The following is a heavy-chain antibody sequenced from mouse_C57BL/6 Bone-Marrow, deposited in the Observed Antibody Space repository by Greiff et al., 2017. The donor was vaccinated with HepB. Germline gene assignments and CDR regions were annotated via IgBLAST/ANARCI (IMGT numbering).Heavy chain of an antibody. CDR1: GYTFTDHT. CDR2: IYPRDGST. D-gene: IGHD1-1*01. J-gene: IGHJ2*01. V-gene: IGHV1-78*01. Sequence: QVQLQQSDAELVKPGASVKISCKASGYTFTDHTIHWMKQRPEQGLEWIGYIYPRDGSTKYNEKFKGKATLTADKSSSTAYMQLNSLTSEDSAVYFCARGDSPYYYGSSEYYFDFWGRGTTITVSA. CDR3: ARGDSPYYYGSSEYYFDF.